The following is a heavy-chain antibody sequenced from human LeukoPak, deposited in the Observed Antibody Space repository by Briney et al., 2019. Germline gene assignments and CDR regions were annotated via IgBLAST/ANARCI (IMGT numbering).Heavy chain of an antibody. CDR3: ASLLRRYYYYGMDV. CDR2: INHSGST. J-gene: IGHJ6*02. CDR1: GGSFSGYY. Sequence: NPSETLSLTCAVYGGSFSGYYWSWIRQPPGKGLEWLGEINHSGSTNYNPSLKSRVTISVDTSKNQFSLKLSSVTAADTAVYYCASLLRRYYYYGMDVWGQGTTVTVSS. D-gene: IGHD3-3*01. V-gene: IGHV4-34*01.